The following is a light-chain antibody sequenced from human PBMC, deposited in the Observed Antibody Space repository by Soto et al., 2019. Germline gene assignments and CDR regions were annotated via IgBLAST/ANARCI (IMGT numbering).Light chain of an antibody. J-gene: IGKJ1*01. CDR3: MQAIQAPRT. V-gene: IGKV2-28*01. Sequence: DIVLTQSPLSLPVTPGEPASISCRSSQSLLHSNGNIYLDWYLQKPGQSPQLLIYLGSIRASGGADRCSGSAAGKEVTLKITRVEAEDVGVYYCMQAIQAPRTFGLGTKVDMK. CDR1: QSLLHSNGNIY. CDR2: LGS.